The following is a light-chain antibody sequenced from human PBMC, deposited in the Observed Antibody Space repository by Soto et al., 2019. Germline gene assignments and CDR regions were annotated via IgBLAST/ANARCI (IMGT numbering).Light chain of an antibody. CDR2: DAS. Sequence: EIVLTQSPATLSLSPGERATLSCRASQGVSSYLAWYQQKSGQTPRLLIYDASNRAAGIPDRFSGSGSGTDFTLTISSLEPEDFAVYDCQHRSNWLGTFGPGTKVDIK. V-gene: IGKV3-11*01. CDR3: QHRSNWLGT. J-gene: IGKJ3*01. CDR1: QGVSSY.